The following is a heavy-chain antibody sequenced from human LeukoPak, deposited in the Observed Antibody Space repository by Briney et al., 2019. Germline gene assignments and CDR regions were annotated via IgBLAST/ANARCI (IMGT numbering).Heavy chain of an antibody. D-gene: IGHD3-10*01. V-gene: IGHV3-23*01. CDR2: ISGSGGST. CDR3: ANSVTMVRGVIKRHYYYGMDV. CDR1: GFTLSSYA. J-gene: IGHJ6*04. Sequence: QTGGPLRLSCAASGFTLSSYAMSWVRQAPGKGLEWVSAISGSGGSTYYADSVKGRFTISRDNSKNTLYLQMNGLRAEDTAVYYCANSVTMVRGVIKRHYYYGMDVWGKGTTVTVSS.